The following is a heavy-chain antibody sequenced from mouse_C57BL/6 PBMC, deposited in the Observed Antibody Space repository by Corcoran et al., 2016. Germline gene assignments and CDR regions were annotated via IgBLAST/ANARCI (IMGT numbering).Heavy chain of an antibody. CDR3: AILLRYWYFDV. CDR1: GYTFTTYG. Sequence: QIQLVQSGPELKKPGETVKISCKASGYTFTTYGMSWVKQAPGKGVKWMGWINTYSGVPTYADDFKGRFAFSLETSASTAYLQINNLKNEDTATYFCAILLRYWYFDVWGTGTTVTVSS. J-gene: IGHJ1*03. CDR2: INTYSGVP. D-gene: IGHD1-1*01. V-gene: IGHV9-3*01.